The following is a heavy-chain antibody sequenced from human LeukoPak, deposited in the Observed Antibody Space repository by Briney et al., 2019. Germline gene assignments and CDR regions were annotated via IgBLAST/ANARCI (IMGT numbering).Heavy chain of an antibody. J-gene: IGHJ4*02. CDR3: ARWGNGGSSYLRSENPDY. D-gene: IGHD6-6*01. V-gene: IGHV4-34*01. CDR1: GGSFSGYY. CDR2: INHSGST. Sequence: KPSETLSLTCAVYGGSFSGYYWSWIRQPPGKGLEWIGEINHSGSTNYNPSLKSRVTISVDTSKNQFSLKLSSVTAADTAVYYCARWGNGGSSYLRSENPDYWGQGTLVTVSS.